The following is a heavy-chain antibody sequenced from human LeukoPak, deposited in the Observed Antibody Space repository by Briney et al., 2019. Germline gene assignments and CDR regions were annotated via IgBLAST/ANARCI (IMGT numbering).Heavy chain of an antibody. Sequence: ASVKVSCKAPGYTFTGYYMHWVRQAPGQGLEWMGWINPNSGGTNYAQKFQGRVTMTRDTSISTAYMELSRLRSDDTAVYYCASSSSGWYFFQYYFDYWGQGTLVTVSS. CDR1: GYTFTGYY. CDR2: INPNSGGT. D-gene: IGHD6-19*01. J-gene: IGHJ4*02. CDR3: ASSSSGWYFFQYYFDY. V-gene: IGHV1-2*02.